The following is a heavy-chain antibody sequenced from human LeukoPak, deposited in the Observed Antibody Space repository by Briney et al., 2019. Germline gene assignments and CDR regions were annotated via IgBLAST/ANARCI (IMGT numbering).Heavy chain of an antibody. CDR1: GFTFDDYG. J-gene: IGHJ3*02. CDR2: INWNGGST. V-gene: IGHV3-20*04. CDR3: ARTRLRGSGWDAFDI. Sequence: GGSLRLSCAASGFTFDDYGMSWVRQAPGKGLEWVSGINWNGGSTGYADSVKGRFTISRDNAKNSLYLQMNSLRAEDTALYYCARTRLRGSGWDAFDIWGQGTMVTVSS. D-gene: IGHD3-16*01.